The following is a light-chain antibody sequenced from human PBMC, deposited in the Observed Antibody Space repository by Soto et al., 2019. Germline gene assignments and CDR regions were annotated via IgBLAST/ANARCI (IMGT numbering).Light chain of an antibody. CDR1: QSVSSSY. V-gene: IGKV3-20*01. CDR2: GAS. CDR3: QQYGSSLLT. J-gene: IGKJ4*01. Sequence: EIVLTQSPGTLSLSPGERSTLSCMSSQSVSSSYLAWYQQKPGQAPRLLIFGASGRATGIPERFSGSGSGTDFSLTISRLEPEDSAVYYCQQYGSSLLTFGGGTKVDI.